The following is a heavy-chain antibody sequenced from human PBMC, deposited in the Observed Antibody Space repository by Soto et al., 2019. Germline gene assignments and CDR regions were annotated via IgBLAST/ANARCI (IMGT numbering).Heavy chain of an antibody. CDR1: GFTFSSYG. Sequence: PGGSLRLSCAASGFTFSSYGMHWVRQAPGKGLEWVAVISYDGSNKYYADSVKGRFTISRDNSKNSLYLQMNSLRDEDTAVYYCARSYDVVGAFDIWGQGTMVTVSS. D-gene: IGHD1-26*01. CDR2: ISYDGSNK. V-gene: IGHV3-30*03. J-gene: IGHJ3*02. CDR3: ARSYDVVGAFDI.